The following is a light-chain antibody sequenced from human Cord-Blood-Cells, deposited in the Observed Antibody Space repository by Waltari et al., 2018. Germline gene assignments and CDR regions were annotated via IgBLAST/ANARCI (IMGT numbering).Light chain of an antibody. CDR2: DVS. V-gene: IGLV2-11*01. J-gene: IGLJ2*01. Sequence: QSALTHPRSVSGSPGQSVTISCTGTSSAVGGYNYVSWYQQHPGKAPKLMIYDVSKRPSGVPDRFSGSKSGNTASLTISGLQAEDEADYYCCSYAGSYVVFGGGTKLTVL. CDR3: CSYAGSYVV. CDR1: SSAVGGYNY.